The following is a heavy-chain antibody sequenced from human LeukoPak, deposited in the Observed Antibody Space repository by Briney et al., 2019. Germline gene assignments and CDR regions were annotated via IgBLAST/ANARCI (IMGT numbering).Heavy chain of an antibody. CDR1: GGSFSGYY. D-gene: IGHD3-3*01. J-gene: IGHJ4*02. V-gene: IGHV4-59*01. CDR3: ARVSGIFEWFDY. Sequence: SETLSLTCAVYGGSFSGYYWSWIRQPPGKGLEWIGYIYYSGSTNYNPSLKSRVTISVDTSKNQFSLKLSSVTAADTAVYYCARVSGIFEWFDYWGQGTLVTVSS. CDR2: IYYSGST.